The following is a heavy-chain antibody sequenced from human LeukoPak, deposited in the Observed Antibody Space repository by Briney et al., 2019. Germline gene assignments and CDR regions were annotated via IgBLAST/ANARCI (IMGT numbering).Heavy chain of an antibody. D-gene: IGHD4-11*01. CDR2: VDHTGST. CDR3: ARGRVSSSTWYSTYYYFFYMDF. V-gene: IGHV4-59*01. J-gene: IGHJ6*03. Sequence: SETLSLACTVSDDSITMYHWTWIRQPPWKGLEWIGYVDHTGSTKFNPSLNGRVSISRDTSNNFFSLRLRSVTAADTAVYFCARGRVSSSTWYSTYYYFFYMDFWGKGATVTVSS. CDR1: DDSITMYH.